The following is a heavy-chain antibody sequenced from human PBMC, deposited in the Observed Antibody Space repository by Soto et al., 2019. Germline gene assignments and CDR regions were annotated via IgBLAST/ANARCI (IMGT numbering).Heavy chain of an antibody. Sequence: QVQLVQSGAEVKKPGSSVKVSCKASGGTFSSYTISWVRQAPGQGLEWMGRIIPILGIANYAQKFQGRATITADKSTSTAYMELSSLRSEDTAVYYCARGPYCSSTSCSGPRAFDIWGQGRMVSVSS. CDR2: IIPILGIA. CDR3: ARGPYCSSTSCSGPRAFDI. V-gene: IGHV1-69*02. D-gene: IGHD2-2*01. CDR1: GGTFSSYT. J-gene: IGHJ3*02.